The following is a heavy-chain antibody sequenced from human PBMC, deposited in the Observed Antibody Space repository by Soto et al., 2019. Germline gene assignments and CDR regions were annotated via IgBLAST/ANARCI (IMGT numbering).Heavy chain of an antibody. D-gene: IGHD6-19*01. CDR3: ARDLGGWPDY. Sequence: QVQLVQSGAEVKKPGASVKVSCKASGYTFTSYAIHWVRQAPGQRLEWMGWINAGNGNTKYSQKFQDRVTITRDTSASTAYMELSSMRSEDTAVYYCARDLGGWPDYWGQGTLVTVSS. V-gene: IGHV1-3*01. CDR1: GYTFTSYA. CDR2: INAGNGNT. J-gene: IGHJ4*02.